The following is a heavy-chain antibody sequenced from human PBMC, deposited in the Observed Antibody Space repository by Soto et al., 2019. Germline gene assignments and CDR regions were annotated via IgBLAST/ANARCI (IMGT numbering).Heavy chain of an antibody. CDR2: TSYDGIKK. J-gene: IGHJ6*02. CDR1: GVTFDKFD. D-gene: IGHD2-2*02. CDR3: VTEGGVPAAIRHYCYGMDV. V-gene: IGHV3-30-3*01. Sequence: QVQLVESGGGVVQPGRTLRLSREASGVTFDKFDMHWVRQAPGKGLQWVAVTSYDGIKKYYAASVKGQFTISRNNSNNTLHLQMNNLRDDDMAVYYCVTEGGVPAAIRHYCYGMDVWGQVTAVTVSS.